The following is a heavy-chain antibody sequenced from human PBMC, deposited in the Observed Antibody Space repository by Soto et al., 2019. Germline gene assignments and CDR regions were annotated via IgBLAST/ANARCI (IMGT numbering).Heavy chain of an antibody. Sequence: SETLSLTCTVSGGSISSSSYYWGWIRQPPGKGLEWIGSIYYSGSTYYNPSLKSRVTISVDTSKNQFSLKLSSVTAADTAVYYCARRHSTGYKNYWGQGTLVTVSS. D-gene: IGHD3-9*01. V-gene: IGHV4-39*01. CDR2: IYYSGST. J-gene: IGHJ4*02. CDR3: ARRHSTGYKNY. CDR1: GGSISSSSYY.